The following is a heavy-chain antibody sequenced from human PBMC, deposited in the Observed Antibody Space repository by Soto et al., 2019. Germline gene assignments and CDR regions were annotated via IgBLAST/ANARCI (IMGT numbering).Heavy chain of an antibody. CDR1: GGSISSGDYY. V-gene: IGHV4-30-4*01. Sequence: QVQLQESGPGLVKPSQTLSLTCTVSGGSISSGDYYWSWIRQPPGKGLEWIGYIYYSGSTYYNPSLKSRVTISVDTSKNQFSLKLSSVTAADTAVYYCARVKRMITFGGVWDDYWGQGTLVTVSS. J-gene: IGHJ4*02. D-gene: IGHD3-16*01. CDR3: ARVKRMITFGGVWDDY. CDR2: IYYSGST.